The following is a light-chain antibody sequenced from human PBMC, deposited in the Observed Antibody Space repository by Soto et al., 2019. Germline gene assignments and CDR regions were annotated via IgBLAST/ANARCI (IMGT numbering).Light chain of an antibody. J-gene: IGKJ1*01. V-gene: IGKV4-1*01. CDR2: WAS. CDR1: QNILYSSNNKNY. CDR3: QQYYSSPTWT. Sequence: DIVMTQSPDSLAVSLGERATINCKSSQNILYSSNNKNYLAWYQQKPGQPPKLLIYWASTRESGVPDRFSGSGSGKDFPLNISSLQAEDVAVYSCQQYYSSPTWTFGQGTKVEIK.